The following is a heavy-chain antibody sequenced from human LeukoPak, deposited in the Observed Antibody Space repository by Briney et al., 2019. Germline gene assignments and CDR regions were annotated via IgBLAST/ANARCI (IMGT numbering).Heavy chain of an antibody. Sequence: GASVKVSCKASGYTFTSYYMHWVRQAPGQGLEWMGIINPSGGSTSYAQKFQGRVTMTRDTSTSTVYMELSSLRSEDTAVYYCARDIGASSSWCPDAFDIWGQGTMVTVSS. CDR1: GYTFTSYY. D-gene: IGHD6-13*01. CDR3: ARDIGASSSWCPDAFDI. V-gene: IGHV1-46*01. J-gene: IGHJ3*02. CDR2: INPSGGST.